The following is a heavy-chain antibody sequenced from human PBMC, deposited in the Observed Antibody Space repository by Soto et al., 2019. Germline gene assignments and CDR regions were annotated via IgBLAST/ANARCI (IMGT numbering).Heavy chain of an antibody. J-gene: IGHJ5*02. CDR3: ARQVPGVWFGELFPFDP. Sequence: ASGPTLVNPTQTLTLTCTFSGFSLSTSGVGVGWIRQPPGKALEWLALIYWDDDKRYSPSLKSRLTITKDTSKNQVVLTMTNMDPVDTATYYCARQVPGVWFGELFPFDPWGQGTLVTVSS. V-gene: IGHV2-5*02. CDR2: IYWDDDK. CDR1: GFSLSTSGVG. D-gene: IGHD3-10*01.